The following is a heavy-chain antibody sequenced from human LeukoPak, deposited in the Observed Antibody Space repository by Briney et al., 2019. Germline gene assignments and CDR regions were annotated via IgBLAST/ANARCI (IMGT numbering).Heavy chain of an antibody. CDR1: GGSISSSSYY. Sequence: SETLSFTCTVPGGSISSSSYYWGWIRQPPGKGLEWMGSIYYSGSTYYNPSLKSRVTISVDTSKNQFSLKLSSVTAADTAVYYCARRASYSSSWFSNWFDPWGQGTLVTVSS. V-gene: IGHV4-39*01. CDR2: IYYSGST. J-gene: IGHJ5*02. CDR3: ARRASYSSSWFSNWFDP. D-gene: IGHD6-13*01.